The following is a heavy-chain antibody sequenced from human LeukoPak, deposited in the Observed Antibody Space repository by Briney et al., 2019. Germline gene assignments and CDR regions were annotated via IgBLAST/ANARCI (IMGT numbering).Heavy chain of an antibody. D-gene: IGHD2-15*01. CDR2: IYSGGST. CDR1: GFTVSSNY. CDR3: ARDQCSGGSCYDWFDP. Sequence: GGSLRLSCAASGFTVSSNYMSWVRQAPGKGLEWVSVIYSGGSTYYGDSVKGRFTISRDNSKNTLYLQMNSLRAEDTAVYYCARDQCSGGSCYDWFDPWGQGTLVTVSS. J-gene: IGHJ5*02. V-gene: IGHV3-53*01.